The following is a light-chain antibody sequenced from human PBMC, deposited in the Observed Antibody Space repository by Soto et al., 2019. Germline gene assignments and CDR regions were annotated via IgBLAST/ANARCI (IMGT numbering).Light chain of an antibody. CDR3: QQYGSSPRT. J-gene: IGKJ3*01. CDR1: QSVGSTY. CDR2: GSS. Sequence: EIVLTQSPGTLSLSPGERATLSCRASQSVGSTYLAWYQQKPGQAPWLLIYGSSTRATGIPDRFSGSGSGTDFTLTISRLEPEDFAMYYCQQYGSSPRTFGPGTRVDIK. V-gene: IGKV3-20*01.